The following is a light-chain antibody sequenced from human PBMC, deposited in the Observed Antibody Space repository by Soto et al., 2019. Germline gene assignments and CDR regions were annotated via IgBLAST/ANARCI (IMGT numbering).Light chain of an antibody. CDR3: CSSAPGSTYV. CDR2: KGT. J-gene: IGLJ1*01. CDR1: SSDVGAYNS. Sequence: QSALAQPASVSGSPGQSVTISCTGTSSDVGAYNSVSWYQQHPDKAPQLMIYKGTQRPSGVSNRFSGSTSGNAASLTISGLQAGDEADYFCCSSAPGSTYVFGTGTKVTVL. V-gene: IGLV2-23*01.